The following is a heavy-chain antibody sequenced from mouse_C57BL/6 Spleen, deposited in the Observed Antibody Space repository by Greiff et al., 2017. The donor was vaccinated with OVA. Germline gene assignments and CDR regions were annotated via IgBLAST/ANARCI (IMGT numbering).Heavy chain of an antibody. D-gene: IGHD2-10*01. V-gene: IGHV5-9*01. CDR3: ARQRGLLPYYFDY. CDR1: GFTFSSYT. J-gene: IGHJ2*01. Sequence: EVNVVESGGGLVKPGGSLKLSCAASGFTFSSYTMSWVRQTPEKRLEWVATISGGGGNTYYPDSVKGRFTISRDNSTNTLYLQMSSLRSEDTALYYCARQRGLLPYYFDYWGQGTTLTVSS. CDR2: ISGGGGNT.